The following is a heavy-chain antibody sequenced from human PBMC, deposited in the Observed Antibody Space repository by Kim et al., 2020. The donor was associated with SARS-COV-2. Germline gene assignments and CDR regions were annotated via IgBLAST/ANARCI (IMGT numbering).Heavy chain of an antibody. V-gene: IGHV4-38-2*02. CDR1: GYSISSGYY. J-gene: IGHJ4*02. D-gene: IGHD3-22*01. Sequence: SETLSLTCTVSGYSISSGYYWGWIRQPPGKGLEWIGSIYHSGSTYYNPSLKSRVTISVDTSKNQFSLKLSSVTAADTAVYYCARVYRGGGSSGYLEDYWGQGTLVTVSS. CDR2: IYHSGST. CDR3: ARVYRGGGSSGYLEDY.